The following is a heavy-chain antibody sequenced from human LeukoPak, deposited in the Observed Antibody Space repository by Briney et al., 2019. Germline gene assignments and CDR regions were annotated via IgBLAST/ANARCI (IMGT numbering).Heavy chain of an antibody. J-gene: IGHJ3*02. Sequence: SETLSLTCTVSGGSINNYFWNWIRQPAGKGLEWIGRIYSSGSTDYNPSLKSRVIMSVDTSKTQFSLKLSSLTAADTAVYYCARFHSYNIDSRATNTFDIWGPGTMVTVSS. V-gene: IGHV4-4*07. D-gene: IGHD3-22*01. CDR3: ARFHSYNIDSRATNTFDI. CDR1: GGSINNYF. CDR2: IYSSGST.